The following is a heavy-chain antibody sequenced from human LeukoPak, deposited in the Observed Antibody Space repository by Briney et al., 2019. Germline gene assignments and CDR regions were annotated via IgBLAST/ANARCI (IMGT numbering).Heavy chain of an antibody. J-gene: IGHJ4*02. CDR1: GFTFSNAW. D-gene: IGHD3-22*01. CDR3: AKAGYYDSSAHFDY. Sequence: GGSLRLSCAASGFTFSNAWMSWVRQAPGKGLEWVSAISGSGGSTYYADSVKGRFTISRDNSKNTLYLQMNSLRAEDTAVYYCAKAGYYDSSAHFDYWGQGTLVTVSS. V-gene: IGHV3-23*01. CDR2: ISGSGGST.